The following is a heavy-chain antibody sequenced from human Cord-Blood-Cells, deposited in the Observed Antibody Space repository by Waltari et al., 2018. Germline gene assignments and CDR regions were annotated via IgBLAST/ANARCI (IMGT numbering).Heavy chain of an antibody. V-gene: IGHV4-39*01. CDR1: GGSISSSSYY. D-gene: IGHD7-27*01. Sequence: QLQLQESGPGLVKPSETLSLPCTVSGGSISSSSYYWGWIRQPPGKGLEWIGSIYYSGSTYYNPSLKSRVTISVDTSKNQFSLKLSSVTAADTAVYYCARMSYWGSRAFDIWGQGTMVTVSS. J-gene: IGHJ3*02. CDR2: IYYSGST. CDR3: ARMSYWGSRAFDI.